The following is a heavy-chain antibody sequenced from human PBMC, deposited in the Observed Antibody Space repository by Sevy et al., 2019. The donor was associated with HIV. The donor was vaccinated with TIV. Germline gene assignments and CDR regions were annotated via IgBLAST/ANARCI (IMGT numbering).Heavy chain of an antibody. CDR2: ISASGGYT. D-gene: IGHD3-22*01. Sequence: GGSLRLSCAVSGFRFNTYVMSWVRQAPGKGLEWVSSISASGGYTYYADFGKGRFAISRENSKNTVDLEMNSPRAEDTALYYCAKATTSGYFPWGQGTMVTVSS. J-gene: IGHJ5*02. V-gene: IGHV3-23*01. CDR1: GFRFNTYV. CDR3: AKATTSGYFP.